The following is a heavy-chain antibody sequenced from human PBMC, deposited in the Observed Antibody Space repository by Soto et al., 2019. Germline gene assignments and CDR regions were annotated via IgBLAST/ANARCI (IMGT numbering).Heavy chain of an antibody. V-gene: IGHV5-51*01. D-gene: IGHD2-2*01. J-gene: IGHJ3*02. CDR3: ARRYCSSTSCYLNAFDI. CDR1: GYSFTSYW. CDR2: IYPGDSDT. Sequence: GESLKISCKGSGYSFTSYWIGWVRQVPGKGLEWMGIIYPGDSDTRYSPSFQGQVTISADKSISTAYLQWSSLEASDTAMYYCARRYCSSTSCYLNAFDIWGQGTMVTVSS.